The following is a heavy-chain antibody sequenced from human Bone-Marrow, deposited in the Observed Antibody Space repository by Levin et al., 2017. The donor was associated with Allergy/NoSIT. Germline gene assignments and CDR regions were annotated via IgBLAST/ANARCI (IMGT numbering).Heavy chain of an antibody. CDR2: ISWNTGNI. V-gene: IGHV3-9*01. CDR1: GFTFDDYA. J-gene: IGHJ4*02. D-gene: IGHD2-21*01. Sequence: SLKISCAASGFTFDDYAMHWVRPVPGKGLEWVSGISWNTGNIDYADSVKGRFTVSRDNAKNSLYLQMNSLRAEDTDLYHCVKDKRPTLTVGDCLEDWGQESRVAVSS. CDR3: VKDKRPTLTVGDCLED.